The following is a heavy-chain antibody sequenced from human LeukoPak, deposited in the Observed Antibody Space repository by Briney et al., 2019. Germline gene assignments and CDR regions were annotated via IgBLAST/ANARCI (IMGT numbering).Heavy chain of an antibody. D-gene: IGHD3-22*01. CDR3: ARRGDSSGYYGGPFAY. CDR1: GFTFSSYA. V-gene: IGHV3-23*01. CDR2: IGGSGDST. Sequence: GGSLRLSCAASGFTFSSYAMSWVRQAPGKGLEWVSAIGGSGDSTYYADSVKGRFTISRDNSKNTLYLQMNSLRAEDTAVYYCARRGDSSGYYGGPFAYWGQGTLATVSS. J-gene: IGHJ4*02.